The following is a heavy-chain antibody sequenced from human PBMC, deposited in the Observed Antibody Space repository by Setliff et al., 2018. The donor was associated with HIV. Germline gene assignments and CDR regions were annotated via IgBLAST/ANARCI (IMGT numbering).Heavy chain of an antibody. J-gene: IGHJ6*03. CDR2: ISGSGGST. V-gene: IGHV3-23*01. CDR1: GFTFSSYA. D-gene: IGHD6-19*01. CDR3: AKGRYSSGANYYYYYMDV. Sequence: EGSLRLSCAASGFTFSSYAMSWVRQAPGKGLEWVSAISGSGGSTYYADSVKGRFTISRDNSKNTLYLQMNSLRAEDTAVYYCAKGRYSSGANYYYYYMDVRGKGTTVTVSS.